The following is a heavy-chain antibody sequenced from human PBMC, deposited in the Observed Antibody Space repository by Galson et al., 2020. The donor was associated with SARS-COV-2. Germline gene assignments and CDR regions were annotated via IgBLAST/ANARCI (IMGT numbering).Heavy chain of an antibody. Sequence: ASVKVSCKASGYTFTGYYMHWVRQAPGQGLEWMGWINPNSGGTNYAQKFQGWVTMTRDTSISTAYMELSRLRSDDTAVYYGARGGPRDDSFDYWGQGTLVTVSS. V-gene: IGHV1-2*04. CDR1: GYTFTGYY. CDR3: ARGGPRDDSFDY. D-gene: IGHD3-10*01. CDR2: INPNSGGT. J-gene: IGHJ4*02.